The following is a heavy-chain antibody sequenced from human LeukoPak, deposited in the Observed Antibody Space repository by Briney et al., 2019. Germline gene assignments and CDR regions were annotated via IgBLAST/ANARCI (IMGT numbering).Heavy chain of an antibody. CDR1: GYTFTGYY. CDR3: ARAPFLYYYDSSGYSHLNFDY. CDR2: INPNSGGT. Sequence: ASVKVSCKASGYTFTGYYMHWVRQAPGQGLEWMGWINPNSGGTNYAQKFQGRVTMTRDTSISTAYMELSRLRSDDTAMYYCARAPFLYYYDSSGYSHLNFDYWGQGTLVTVSS. J-gene: IGHJ4*02. D-gene: IGHD3-22*01. V-gene: IGHV1-2*02.